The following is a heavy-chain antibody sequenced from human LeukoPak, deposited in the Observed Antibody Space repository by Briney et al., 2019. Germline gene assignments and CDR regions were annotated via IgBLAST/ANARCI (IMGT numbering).Heavy chain of an antibody. CDR1: GFTFSNYW. V-gene: IGHV3-7*01. J-gene: IGHJ4*02. D-gene: IGHD5-12*01. Sequence: QPGGSLRLSCAAAGFTFSNYWMTCVRQAPGKGLGWVAHINQDGSEENYMDSVKARFTISRDNAKNSLSLQMNSLRAEDTAVYYCVRDGGVSGYDLLDYWGQGTLVTVSS. CDR3: VRDGGVSGYDLLDY. CDR2: INQDGSEE.